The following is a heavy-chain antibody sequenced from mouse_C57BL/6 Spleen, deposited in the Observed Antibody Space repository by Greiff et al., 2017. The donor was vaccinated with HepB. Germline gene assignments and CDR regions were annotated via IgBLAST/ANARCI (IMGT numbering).Heavy chain of an antibody. CDR1: GYTFTSYG. Sequence: QVQLKESGAELARPGASVKLSCTASGYTFTSYGISWVKQRTGQGLEWIGEIYPRSGNTYYNEKFKGKATLTADKSSSTAYMELRSLTSEDSAVYVCARRTTVEGAYWGQGTLVTVSA. V-gene: IGHV1-81*01. J-gene: IGHJ3*01. CDR2: IYPRSGNT. CDR3: ARRTTVEGAY. D-gene: IGHD1-1*01.